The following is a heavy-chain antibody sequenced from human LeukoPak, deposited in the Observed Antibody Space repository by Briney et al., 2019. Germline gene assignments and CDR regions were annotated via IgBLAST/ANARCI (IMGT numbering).Heavy chain of an antibody. CDR2: ITAYSGNT. CDR3: ARDGVEMATYYYYAIDV. Sequence: GASVKVSCKASGFTFTSYGFNWVRQAPGQGLEWMGWITAYSGNTNFAQKFQGRVTMTTDTSTSTVYMELRSLRSDDTAVYYCARDGVEMATYYYYAIDVWGQGTTVTVSS. D-gene: IGHD5-24*01. V-gene: IGHV1-18*04. CDR1: GFTFTSYG. J-gene: IGHJ6*02.